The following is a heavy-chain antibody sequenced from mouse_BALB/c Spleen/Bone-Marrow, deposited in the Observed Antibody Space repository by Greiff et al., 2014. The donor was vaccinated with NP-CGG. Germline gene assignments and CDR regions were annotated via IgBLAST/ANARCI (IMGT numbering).Heavy chain of an antibody. J-gene: IGHJ4*01. Sequence: VQVVESGPGLVAPSQSLSITCTVSGFSLTTYGVHWVRQPPGKGLEWLGVIWPDGSTNYNSALMSRLGIRKDNSKCQVFLKMNSLQTDDTAMYYCARITTATGAMDYWGQGTSVTVSS. CDR2: IWPDGST. CDR1: GFSLTTYG. D-gene: IGHD1-2*01. V-gene: IGHV2-9*02. CDR3: ARITTATGAMDY.